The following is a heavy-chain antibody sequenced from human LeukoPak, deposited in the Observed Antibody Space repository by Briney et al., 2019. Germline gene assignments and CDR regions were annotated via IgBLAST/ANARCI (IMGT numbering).Heavy chain of an antibody. V-gene: IGHV4-59*01. CDR2: IYYSGST. CDR1: GGSISSYY. J-gene: IGHJ4*02. Sequence: SETLSLTCTVSGGSISSYYWSWIRQPPGKGLEWIGYIYYSGSTNYNPSLKSRVTISVDTSKNQFSLKLSSVTAADTAMYYCARPGDYYGSGSIDFDYWGQGTLVTVSS. CDR3: ARPGDYYGSGSIDFDY. D-gene: IGHD3-10*01.